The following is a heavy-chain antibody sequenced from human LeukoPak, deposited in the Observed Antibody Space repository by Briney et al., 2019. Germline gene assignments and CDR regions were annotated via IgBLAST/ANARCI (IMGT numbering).Heavy chain of an antibody. CDR1: GFIVSSNY. D-gene: IGHD5-12*01. CDR2: IYSGGST. V-gene: IGHV3-53*01. CDR3: ATWGYSGYERPLG. Sequence: GGSLRLSCAASGFIVSSNYMGWVRQAPGEGLEWVSAIYSGGSTYYADSVKGRFTISRDNSKNTLYLQMNSLRAEDTAVYYCATWGYSGYERPLGWGQGTLVTVSS. J-gene: IGHJ4*02.